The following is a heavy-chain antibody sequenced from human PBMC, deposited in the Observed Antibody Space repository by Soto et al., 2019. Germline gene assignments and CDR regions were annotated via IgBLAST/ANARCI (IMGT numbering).Heavy chain of an antibody. J-gene: IGHJ4*02. CDR3: AREAGATCY. D-gene: IGHD1-26*01. V-gene: IGHV1-2*02. CDR1: GYTFTGYY. CDR2: INPNSGGT. Sequence: ASVKVSCKASGYTFTGYYMHWVRQAPGQGLEWMGWINPNSGGTNYAQKFQGRVTMTRDASMSTAYMELSRLRSEDTAVYYCAREAGATCYWGQGTLVTVSS.